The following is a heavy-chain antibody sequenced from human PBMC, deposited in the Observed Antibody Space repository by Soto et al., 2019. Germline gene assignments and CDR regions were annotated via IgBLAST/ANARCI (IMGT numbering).Heavy chain of an antibody. CDR1: GYTFTRYD. CDR2: MNTNSGNT. Sequence: QVQLVQSGAEVKKPGASVKVSCKASGYTFTRYDINWVRHATGQGLEWMGWMNTNSGNTGYPQKFQGRVTMTRDTSINPARMELSSLRSEDTAVYYCAREVAGRSYQPIDFWGQGTLVTVSS. CDR3: AREVAGRSYQPIDF. J-gene: IGHJ4*02. V-gene: IGHV1-8*01. D-gene: IGHD2-15*01.